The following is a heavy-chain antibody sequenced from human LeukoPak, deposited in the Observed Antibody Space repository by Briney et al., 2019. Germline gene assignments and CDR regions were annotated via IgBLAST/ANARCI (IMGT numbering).Heavy chain of an antibody. CDR1: GGSFSGYY. Sequence: PSETLSLTCAVYGGSFSGYYWSWIRQPPGKGLEWIGEINHSGSTNYNPSLKSRVTISVDTSKNQFSLKLSSVTAADTAVYYCARRPQYSSSLLDYWGQGTLVTVSS. CDR2: INHSGST. V-gene: IGHV4-34*01. J-gene: IGHJ4*02. CDR3: ARRPQYSSSLLDY. D-gene: IGHD6-13*01.